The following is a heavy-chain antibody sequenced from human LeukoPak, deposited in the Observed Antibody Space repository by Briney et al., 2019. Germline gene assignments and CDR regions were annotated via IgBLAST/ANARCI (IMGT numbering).Heavy chain of an antibody. CDR3: AKEVVVVPAAILAYYYYYYGMDV. CDR2: ISGSGVST. D-gene: IGHD2-2*02. Sequence: GGSLRLSCAASGFTFSSYAMSWVRQAPGKGLEGVSAISGSGVSTYYADSVKGRFTISRDNSQNTLYLQMNSVRAEDTAEYYCAKEVVVVPAAILAYYYYYYGMDVWGQGTTVTVSS. V-gene: IGHV3-23*01. J-gene: IGHJ6*02. CDR1: GFTFSSYA.